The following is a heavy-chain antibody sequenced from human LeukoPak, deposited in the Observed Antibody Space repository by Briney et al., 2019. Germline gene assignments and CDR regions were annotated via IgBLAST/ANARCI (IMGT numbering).Heavy chain of an antibody. D-gene: IGHD3-3*01. J-gene: IGHJ3*02. CDR3: ARDVNYDFWSGYSKNAGAFDI. V-gene: IGHV4-31*03. CDR1: GGSVSTAGYF. CDR2: IYYSGST. Sequence: SQTLSLTCTVSGGSVSTAGYFWNWIRQHPGKGLEWIGYIYYSGSTYYNPSLKSRVTISVDTSKNQFSLKLSSVTAADTAVYYCARDVNYDFWSGYSKNAGAFDIWGQGTMVTVSS.